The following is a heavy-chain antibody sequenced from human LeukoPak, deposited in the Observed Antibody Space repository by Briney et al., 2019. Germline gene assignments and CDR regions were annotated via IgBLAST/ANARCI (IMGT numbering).Heavy chain of an antibody. J-gene: IGHJ6*03. D-gene: IGHD3-3*01. CDR1: GGSISSHY. V-gene: IGHV4-59*11. CDR3: ARLAKDFWSGYFPAYYYYYMDV. Sequence: SGTLSLTCTVSGGSISSHYWSWIRQPPGKGLEWIGYIYYSGSTNYNPSLKSRVTISVDTSKNQFSLKLSSVTAADTAVYYCARLAKDFWSGYFPAYYYYYMDVWGKGTTVTVSS. CDR2: IYYSGST.